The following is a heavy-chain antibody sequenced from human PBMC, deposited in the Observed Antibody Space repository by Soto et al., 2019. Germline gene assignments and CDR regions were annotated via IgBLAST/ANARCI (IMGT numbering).Heavy chain of an antibody. CDR1: GYTFTSYG. CDR3: ARSRMYGSGRHLWDY. Sequence: ASVKVSCKASGYTFTSYGISWVRQAPGQGLEWMGWISAYNGNTNYAQKLQGRVTMTTDTSTSTAYMELRSLRSDDTAVYYCARSRMYGSGRHLWDYWVQGTLVTVSS. D-gene: IGHD3-10*01. V-gene: IGHV1-18*01. CDR2: ISAYNGNT. J-gene: IGHJ4*02.